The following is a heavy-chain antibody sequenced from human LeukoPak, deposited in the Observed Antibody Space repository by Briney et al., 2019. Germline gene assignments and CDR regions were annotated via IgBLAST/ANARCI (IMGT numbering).Heavy chain of an antibody. CDR3: ARERDI. CDR1: GGSISSYY. V-gene: IGHV4-59*01. J-gene: IGHJ3*02. Sequence: SETLSLTCTVSGGSISSYYWSWIRQPPGKGLEWVGYIYYSGSTNYNPSLKSRVTISVDTSKNRSSLKLSSVTAADTAVYYCARERDIWGQGTMVTVSS. CDR2: IYYSGST.